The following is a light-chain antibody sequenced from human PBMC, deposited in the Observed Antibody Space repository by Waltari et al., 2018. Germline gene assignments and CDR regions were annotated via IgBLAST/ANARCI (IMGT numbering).Light chain of an antibody. CDR1: SSAVGGYNH. V-gene: IGLV2-11*01. J-gene: IGLJ2*01. CDR2: DVN. Sequence: QSALTQPRSVSGSPGPSVTISCTGTSSAVGGYNHVPWYQQHPGKAPKLMMYDVNKRPSGVPDRFSGSKSGNTASLTISGLQAEDEADYYCCSYAGSFHVVLGGGTKLTVL. CDR3: CSYAGSFHVV.